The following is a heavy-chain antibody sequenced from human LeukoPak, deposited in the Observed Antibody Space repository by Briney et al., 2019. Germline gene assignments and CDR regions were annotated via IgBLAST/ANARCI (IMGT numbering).Heavy chain of an antibody. Sequence: GGSLRLSCAASGFTFSSYAMSWVRQAPGKGLEWVSYISSSSSTIYYADSVKGRFTISRDNAKNSLYLQMNSLRAEDTAVYYCASSGEIIAAKGDYFDYWGQGTLVTVSS. D-gene: IGHD6-13*01. V-gene: IGHV3-48*01. CDR1: GFTFSSYA. CDR3: ASSGEIIAAKGDYFDY. CDR2: ISSSSSTI. J-gene: IGHJ4*02.